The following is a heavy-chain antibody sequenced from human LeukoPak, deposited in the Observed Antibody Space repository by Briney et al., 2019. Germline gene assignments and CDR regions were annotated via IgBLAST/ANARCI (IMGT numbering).Heavy chain of an antibody. D-gene: IGHD6-13*01. V-gene: IGHV4-39*07. J-gene: IGHJ5*02. Sequence: SETLSLTCTVSGDPISSPSYFWGWIRQPPGKGLQRIGSIFYTGTTSYNPSLKSRVTISVDTSKNRLFLNVTSVTAADTAVYFCARVKGSTWWTWFDPWGQGTQVIVSS. CDR2: IFYTGTT. CDR1: GDPISSPSYF. CDR3: ARVKGSTWWTWFDP.